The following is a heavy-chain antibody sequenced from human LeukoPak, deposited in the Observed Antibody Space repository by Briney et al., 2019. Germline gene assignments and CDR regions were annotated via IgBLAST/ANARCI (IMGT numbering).Heavy chain of an antibody. D-gene: IGHD3-22*01. Sequence: KASETLSLTCTVSGYSISSGYYWGWIRQPPGKGLEWIGSIYHSGSTYYNPSLKSRVTISVDTSKNQFSLKLSSVTAADTAVYYCASGRPSYYYDSIGIRFDPWGQGTTVSVS. V-gene: IGHV4-38-2*02. CDR3: ASGRPSYYYDSIGIRFDP. CDR1: GYSISSGYY. J-gene: IGHJ6*02. CDR2: IYHSGST.